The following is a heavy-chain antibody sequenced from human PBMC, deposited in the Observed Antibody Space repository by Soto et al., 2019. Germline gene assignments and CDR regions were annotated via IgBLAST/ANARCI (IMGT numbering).Heavy chain of an antibody. CDR1: AASSSSFY. CDR3: ARSFCRDAVRCNWFDP. Sequence: QVQLQESGPGLVKPSETLSLTCTVSAASSSSFYWSWIRQPPGKGLEWIGYMNNIGRTNYNPSLKSRVTISLDTSKNQFSLNLTSVIAADTAVYCCARSFCRDAVRCNWFDPWGQGTLVTVSS. CDR2: MNNIGRT. J-gene: IGHJ5*02. V-gene: IGHV4-59*01. D-gene: IGHD2-8*01.